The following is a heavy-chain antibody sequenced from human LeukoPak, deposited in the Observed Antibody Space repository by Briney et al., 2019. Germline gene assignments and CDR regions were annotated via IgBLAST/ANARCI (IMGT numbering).Heavy chain of an antibody. V-gene: IGHV3-30-3*01. CDR1: GFTFSSYA. D-gene: IGHD1-26*01. J-gene: IGHJ6*02. CDR2: ISYDGSNK. CDR3: AKDLVGATTRYYYGMDV. Sequence: GGSLRLSCAASGFTFSSYAMHWVRQAPGKGLEWVAVISYDGSNKYYADSVKGRFTISRDNSKNTLYLQMNSLRAEDTAVYYCAKDLVGATTRYYYGMDVWGQGTTVTVSS.